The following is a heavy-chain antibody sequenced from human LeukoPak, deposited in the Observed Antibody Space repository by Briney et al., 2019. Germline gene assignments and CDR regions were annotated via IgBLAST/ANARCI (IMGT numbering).Heavy chain of an antibody. CDR1: GGSISSSSYY. V-gene: IGHV4-61*02. D-gene: IGHD2-21*02. Sequence: SETLSLTCTVSGGSISSSSYYWSWIRQPAGKGLEWIGRIYTSGSTNYNPSLKSRVTMSVDTSKNQFSLKLSSVTAADTAVYYCARDTGATAGMDYWGQGTLVTVSS. J-gene: IGHJ4*02. CDR2: IYTSGST. CDR3: ARDTGATAGMDY.